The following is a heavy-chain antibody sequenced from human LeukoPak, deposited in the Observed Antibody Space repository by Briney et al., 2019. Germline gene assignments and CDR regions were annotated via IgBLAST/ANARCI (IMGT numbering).Heavy chain of an antibody. V-gene: IGHV4-34*01. CDR2: INHSGSN. Sequence: LETLSLTCAVYGGSLTGYYWTWIRQPPGKGLEWIGDINHSGSNYLNPSFESRGTISVDTSKNQLSLRMNSVTAADTAVYFCARVVVVEPSALSKRNYYYNMDVWGKGTTIIVSS. D-gene: IGHD2-2*01. CDR1: GGSLTGYY. CDR3: ARVVVVEPSALSKRNYYYNMDV. J-gene: IGHJ6*03.